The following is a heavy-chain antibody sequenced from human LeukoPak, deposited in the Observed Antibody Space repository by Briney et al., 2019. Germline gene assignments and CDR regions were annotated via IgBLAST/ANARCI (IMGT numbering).Heavy chain of an antibody. CDR2: IDESGDKT. Sequence: AGGSLRLSCAVSGFTFSNYAMNWVRQAPRKGLEWVSSIDESGDKTHYADSVKGRFTISRDNSQNTLYLQMNSLRAEDTALYYCAKQWVDCWGQGTLVTVSS. D-gene: IGHD1-26*01. V-gene: IGHV3-23*01. CDR1: GFTFSNYA. CDR3: AKQWVDC. J-gene: IGHJ4*02.